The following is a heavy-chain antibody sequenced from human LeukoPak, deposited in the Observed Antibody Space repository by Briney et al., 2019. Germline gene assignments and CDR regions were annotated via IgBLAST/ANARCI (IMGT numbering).Heavy chain of an antibody. CDR1: SGSISSYY. Sequence: SETLSLTCTVSSGSISSYYWSWIRQPPGKGLEWIGSMYSSGNTYYNPSLKSRVTISEDMSKNQFSLKLSSVTAADTAVYYCARDSSSDYDILTGYYRQYYFDYWGQGTLVTVSS. J-gene: IGHJ4*02. CDR3: ARDSSSDYDILTGYYRQYYFDY. V-gene: IGHV4-39*07. D-gene: IGHD3-9*01. CDR2: MYSSGNT.